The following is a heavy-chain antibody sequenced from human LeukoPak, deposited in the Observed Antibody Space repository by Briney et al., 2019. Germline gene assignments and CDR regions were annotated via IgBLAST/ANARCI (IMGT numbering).Heavy chain of an antibody. V-gene: IGHV3-23*01. CDR3: AKAPVTSCRGAYCYPFDS. J-gene: IGHJ4*02. CDR2: ISGSGGST. Sequence: GGSLRLSCAASGFTFTSYGMSWVRQAPGKGLEWVSGISGSGGSTYYADSVRGRFTISRDNSKNTLYLQMNSLRAEDAAVYFCAKAPVTSCRGAYCYPFDSWGQGTLVTVSS. CDR1: GFTFTSYG. D-gene: IGHD2-21*01.